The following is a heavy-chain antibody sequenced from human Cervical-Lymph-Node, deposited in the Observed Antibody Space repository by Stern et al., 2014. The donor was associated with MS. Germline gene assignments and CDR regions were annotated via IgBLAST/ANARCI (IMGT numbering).Heavy chain of an antibody. V-gene: IGHV5-51*03. J-gene: IGHJ4*02. CDR2: IFPRDSNT. CDR3: AKSPATPSGYDRFDY. CDR1: GYLFDDYW. D-gene: IGHD5-12*01. Sequence: EVQLVESGAEVKKPGESLKISCEASGYLFDDYWIGWVRQMSGRGLELVAIIFPRDSNTRYSPSVPGPVTISADKSISTAYLRWRRLKAADPAMYFCAKSPATPSGYDRFDYWGQGALVTVSS.